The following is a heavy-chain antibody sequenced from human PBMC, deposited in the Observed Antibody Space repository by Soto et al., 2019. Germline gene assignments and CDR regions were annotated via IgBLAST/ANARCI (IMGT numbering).Heavy chain of an antibody. CDR3: ASPGYFDP. J-gene: IGHJ5*02. CDR1: GFTLRNYA. Sequence: CLRLSCEASGFTLRNYAMTWVRQAPGKGLEWVSLISANDVGTYYAESVKTRFTISTDQSRNSLYLQMNSLRAEDTAVYYCASPGYFDPWGQGTLVTVSS. CDR2: ISANDVGT. V-gene: IGHV3-23*01. D-gene: IGHD1-1*01.